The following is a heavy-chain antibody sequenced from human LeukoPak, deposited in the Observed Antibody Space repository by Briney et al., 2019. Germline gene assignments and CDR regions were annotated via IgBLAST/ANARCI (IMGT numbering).Heavy chain of an antibody. V-gene: IGHV3-30*02. CDR2: IRYDGSNK. J-gene: IGHJ4*02. Sequence: GGSLRLSCAASGFTFSSYGMHWVRQAPGKGLEWVAFIRYDGSNKYYADSVKGRFTISRDNSKNTLYLQMNSLRAEDTAVYYCAKVGSSYYGSGSYSYYFDYWDQGTLVTVSS. D-gene: IGHD3-10*01. CDR1: GFTFSSYG. CDR3: AKVGSSYYGSGSYSYYFDY.